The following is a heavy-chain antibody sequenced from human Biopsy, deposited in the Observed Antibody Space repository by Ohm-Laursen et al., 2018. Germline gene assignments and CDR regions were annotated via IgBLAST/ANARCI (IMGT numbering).Heavy chain of an antibody. CDR2: INPSGSTT. V-gene: IGHV1-46*01. CDR3: ARNTGWYGDLYYFDH. Sequence: ASVKVSCKASGYSFTSYYMHWVRQAPGQGLEWMGMINPSGSTTSYPQVFKGRVTMTRDTSKSTVYMELSSLRSADTAVYFCARNTGWYGDLYYFDHWGQGTLVTVSS. D-gene: IGHD6-19*01. CDR1: GYSFTSYY. J-gene: IGHJ4*02.